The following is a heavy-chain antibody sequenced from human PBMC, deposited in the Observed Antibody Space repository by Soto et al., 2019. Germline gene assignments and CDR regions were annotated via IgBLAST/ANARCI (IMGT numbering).Heavy chain of an antibody. CDR3: ASVPGSPGYHGLDV. Sequence: EVQLVESGGGLVQPGGSLRLSCAASGLTFSKYWMTWVRQAPGKGLEWVATVKHDGSEKSNLDSVEGRFTISRDNAKNSLSLQMNSLRVEDTAVYFCASVPGSPGYHGLDVWGQGTTVTVSS. J-gene: IGHJ6*02. CDR2: VKHDGSEK. D-gene: IGHD6-19*01. V-gene: IGHV3-7*03. CDR1: GLTFSKYW.